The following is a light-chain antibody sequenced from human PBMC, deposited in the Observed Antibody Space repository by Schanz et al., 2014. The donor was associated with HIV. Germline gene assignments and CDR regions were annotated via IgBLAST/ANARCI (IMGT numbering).Light chain of an antibody. V-gene: IGKV3-11*01. CDR2: DAS. J-gene: IGKJ4*01. Sequence: PGEGATLSCRASQSVSSFFAWYQQKPGQAPRLLIYDASNRATGIPARFSGSGSGTDFTLTISSLEPEDFAVYYCQQRSSNWLPLTFGGGTKVEIK. CDR1: QSVSSF. CDR3: QQRSSNWLPLT.